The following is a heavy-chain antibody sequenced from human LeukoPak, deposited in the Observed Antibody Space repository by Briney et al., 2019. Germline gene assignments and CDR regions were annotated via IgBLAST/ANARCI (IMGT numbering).Heavy chain of an antibody. V-gene: IGHV3-48*01. D-gene: IGHD2-2*01. J-gene: IGHJ4*02. CDR3: ARGRYCSSTGCYDAFDY. CDR1: GFTFSSYG. CDR2: ISSGSTNI. Sequence: GGSLRLSCAASGFTFSSYGLNWVRQAPGKGLEWISYISSGSTNIYYADSVKGRFTISRDNAKNSLYLQMNSLRAEDTAVYYCARGRYCSSTGCYDAFDYWGQGTLVTVSS.